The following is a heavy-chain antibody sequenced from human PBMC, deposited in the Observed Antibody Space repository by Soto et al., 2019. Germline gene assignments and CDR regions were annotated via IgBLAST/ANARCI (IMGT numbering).Heavy chain of an antibody. CDR1: GYTFTSYG. D-gene: IGHD3-10*01. CDR2: ISAYNGNT. V-gene: IGHV1-18*01. J-gene: IGHJ5*02. Sequence: ASVKVSCKASGYTFTSYGISWVRPAPGQGREWMGWISAYNGNTNYAQKLQGRVTKTTDTSTSTAYMELRSLRSDDTAVYYCARYYGSPYNWFDPWGQGTLVTVSS. CDR3: ARYYGSPYNWFDP.